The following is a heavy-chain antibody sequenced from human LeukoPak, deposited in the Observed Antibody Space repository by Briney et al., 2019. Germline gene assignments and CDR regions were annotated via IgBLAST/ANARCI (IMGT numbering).Heavy chain of an antibody. V-gene: IGHV1-2*02. CDR2: INPNSGGT. CDR3: ARVDLQLWSYYYCMDV. Sequence: TSVKVSCKASGYTFTAYYMHWVRQAPGQGLEWMGWINPNSGGTNYAQKFQGRVTMTRDTSISTAYMELSRLRSDDTAVYYCARVDLQLWSYYYCMDVWGKGTTVTVSS. J-gene: IGHJ6*03. CDR1: GYTFTAYY. D-gene: IGHD5-18*01.